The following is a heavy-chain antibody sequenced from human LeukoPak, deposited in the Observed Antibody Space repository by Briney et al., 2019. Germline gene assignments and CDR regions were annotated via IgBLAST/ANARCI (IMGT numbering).Heavy chain of an antibody. CDR3: ASHPRIAEAVGC. V-gene: IGHV3-23*01. J-gene: IGHJ4*02. CDR2: ISGSGGST. D-gene: IGHD6-13*01. Sequence: GGSLRLSCAASGFTFSSYAMSWVRQAQGKGLEWVSAISGSGGSTYYADSVKGRFTISVDNSKNTLYLQMNSLRAEDTAVYYCASHPRIAEAVGCWGQGTLVTVSS. CDR1: GFTFSSYA.